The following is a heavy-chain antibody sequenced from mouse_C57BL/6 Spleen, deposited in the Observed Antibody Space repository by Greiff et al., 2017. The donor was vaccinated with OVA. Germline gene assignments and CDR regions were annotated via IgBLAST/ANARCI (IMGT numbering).Heavy chain of an antibody. CDR1: GFSFTSYG. CDR3: ARHSIYDGYYFDY. CDR2: IWSDGST. V-gene: IGHV2-6-1*01. Sequence: VMLVESGPGLVAPSQSLSITCTVSGFSFTSYGVHWVRQPPGKGLEWLVVIWSDGSTTYNSALKSRLSISNDNSKSQVFLKMNSLQTDDTAMYYCARHSIYDGYYFDYWGQGTTLTVSS. J-gene: IGHJ2*01. D-gene: IGHD2-3*01.